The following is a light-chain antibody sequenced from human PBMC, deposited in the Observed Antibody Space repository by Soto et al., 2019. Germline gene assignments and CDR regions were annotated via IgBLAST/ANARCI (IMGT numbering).Light chain of an antibody. Sequence: EIVMTQSPATLSVSPGERATLSCRASQTVSSNLAWYQQKPGQAPRLLIHGASTRAAGIPARFSGSGSGTDFTLTISSLQSEDFAVYYCQQYNDLPPFTVGPGTRVDIK. CDR3: QQYNDLPPFT. CDR2: GAS. J-gene: IGKJ3*01. V-gene: IGKV3-15*01. CDR1: QTVSSN.